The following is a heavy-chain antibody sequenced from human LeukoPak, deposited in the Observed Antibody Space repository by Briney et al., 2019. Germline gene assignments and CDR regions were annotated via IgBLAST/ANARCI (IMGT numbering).Heavy chain of an antibody. CDR1: GYSFTSYW. CDR2: IYPGDSDT. Sequence: GESLKISCKGSGYSFTSYWIGWVRQMPGKGLEWMGIIYPGDSDTRYSPSFQGQVTISADKSISTAYLQWSSLKASDTALYYCARLASYYDSSGYFDYWGQGTLVTVSS. J-gene: IGHJ4*02. V-gene: IGHV5-51*01. CDR3: ARLASYYDSSGYFDY. D-gene: IGHD3-22*01.